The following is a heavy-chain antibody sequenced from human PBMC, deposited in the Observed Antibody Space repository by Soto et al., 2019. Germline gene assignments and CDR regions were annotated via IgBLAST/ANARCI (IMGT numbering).Heavy chain of an antibody. CDR3: AASGSYDSGDYSGFHYGMDV. CDR2: LSWNGVTI. D-gene: IGHD3-22*01. CDR1: GFTFDDYA. V-gene: IGHV3-9*01. Sequence: EVQLVESGGDLVQPGRSLRLSCAASGFTFDDYAMHWVRQVPGKGLQWVSGLSWNGVTIGYAASVKGRFTISRDNAKKSLYVQMNGLRPDDTACFYCAASGSYDSGDYSGFHYGMDVWGLGTTVAVSS. J-gene: IGHJ6*02.